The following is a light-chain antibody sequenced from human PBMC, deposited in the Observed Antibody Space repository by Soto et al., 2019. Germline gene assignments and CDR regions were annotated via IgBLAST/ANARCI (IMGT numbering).Light chain of an antibody. CDR3: MQGLQIPLT. J-gene: IGKJ4*01. Sequence: EIVMTQSPLSLPVTPGEPASISCRSSQSLLHSNGYNYLDWYLQKPGQSPQLLIYLGSNRASGVPDMFRGSGSGTDFTLKISRVEAEDVGVYYCMQGLQIPLTLGGGTQGEIK. CDR2: LGS. V-gene: IGKV2-28*01. CDR1: QSLLHSNGYNY.